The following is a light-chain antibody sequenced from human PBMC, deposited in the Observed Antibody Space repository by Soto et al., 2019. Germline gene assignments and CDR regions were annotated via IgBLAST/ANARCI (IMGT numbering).Light chain of an antibody. CDR3: HHFGSLPET. CDR1: QSVASSY. V-gene: IGKV3-20*01. CDR2: SAS. J-gene: IGKJ1*01. Sequence: EVVLTQSPGTLSLSPGERVTLSCRASQSVASSYLAWCQQKPGRAPRLLFYSASSRATGIPDRFNGSGSGTDFTLTISRLEPEDFAVYYCHHFGSLPETFGQGTNVE.